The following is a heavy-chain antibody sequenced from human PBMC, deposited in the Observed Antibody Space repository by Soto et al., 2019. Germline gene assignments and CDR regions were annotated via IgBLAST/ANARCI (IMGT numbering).Heavy chain of an antibody. Sequence: EVQLLESGGGLIQPGGSLRLSCSASGFSFNSYAMMWVRQAPGKGLEWVSVISGSGGSSYFADSAKGRFTISRDNSKNMLYLEMNSLRAEDPARYFCAKGSIEYSASVDYWGQGTLVIVSS. D-gene: IGHD5-12*01. J-gene: IGHJ4*02. V-gene: IGHV3-23*01. CDR2: ISGSGGSS. CDR1: GFSFNSYA. CDR3: AKGSIEYSASVDY.